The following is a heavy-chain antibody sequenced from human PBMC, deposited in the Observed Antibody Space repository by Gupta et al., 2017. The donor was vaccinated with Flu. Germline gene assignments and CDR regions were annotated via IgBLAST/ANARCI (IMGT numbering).Heavy chain of an antibody. CDR1: TFNNYD. Sequence: TFNNYDINWVRQATGQGLEWMGWMNPKSSNTGYEQKFQGRVTMTRTTSISTAYMELSSLRSADTAVDYCARGRSRYWKFDLWGRGTQVTVSS. CDR2: MNPKSSNT. CDR3: ARGRSRYWKFDL. V-gene: IGHV1-8*01. J-gene: IGHJ2*01.